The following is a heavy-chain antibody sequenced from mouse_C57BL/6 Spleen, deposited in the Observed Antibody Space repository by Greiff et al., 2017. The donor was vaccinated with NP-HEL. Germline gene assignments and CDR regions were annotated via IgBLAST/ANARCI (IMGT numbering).Heavy chain of an antibody. J-gene: IGHJ2*01. Sequence: QVQLQQSGAELVRPGTSVKVSCKASGYAFTNYLIEWVKQRPGQGLEWIGVINPGSGGTNYNEKFKGKATLTADKSSSTAYMQLSSLTSSDSAVYFCARSGDYDAVFDYWGQGTTLTVSS. D-gene: IGHD2-4*01. CDR1: GYAFTNYL. CDR2: INPGSGGT. V-gene: IGHV1-54*01. CDR3: ARSGDYDAVFDY.